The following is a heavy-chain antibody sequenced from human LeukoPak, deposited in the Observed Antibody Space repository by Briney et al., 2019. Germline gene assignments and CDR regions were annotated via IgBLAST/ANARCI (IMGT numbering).Heavy chain of an antibody. CDR1: GFTFSSYA. D-gene: IGHD2-21*02. Sequence: PGRSLRLSCAASGFTFSSYAMHWVRQAPGKGLEWVAVISYDGSNKYYADSVKGRFTISRDNSKNTLYLQMNSLRAEDTAVYYCARAPPLVTTTPLDYWGQGTLVTVSS. CDR2: ISYDGSNK. CDR3: ARAPPLVTTTPLDY. J-gene: IGHJ4*02. V-gene: IGHV3-30-3*01.